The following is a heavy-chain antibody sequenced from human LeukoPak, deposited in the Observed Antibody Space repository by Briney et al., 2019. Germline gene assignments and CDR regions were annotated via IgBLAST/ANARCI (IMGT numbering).Heavy chain of an antibody. CDR3: ARDTYDILTGYYKWAF. D-gene: IGHD3-9*01. CDR2: ISSSSSYI. V-gene: IGHV3-21*06. J-gene: IGHJ3*01. CDR1: GFTFSSYT. Sequence: GGSLRLSCAASGFTFSSYTMNWVRQAPGKGLEWVSSISSSSSYIYYADSVRGRFTISRDNAKNSLYLQMNSLRAEDTALYYCARDTYDILTGYYKWAFWGQGTMVTVSS.